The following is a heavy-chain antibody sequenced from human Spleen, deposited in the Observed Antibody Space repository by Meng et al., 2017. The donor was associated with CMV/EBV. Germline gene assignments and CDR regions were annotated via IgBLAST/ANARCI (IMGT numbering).Heavy chain of an antibody. CDR3: AKSYFHWYFDV. Sequence: GGSLRLSCAASGFTVNTNYMSWIRQAPGKGLEWVSYISSSDRTIYYADSVKGRFTISRDSAKNSLFLQMNNVRAEDTAVYYCAKSYFHWYFDVWGRGTLVTVSS. D-gene: IGHD3-9*01. CDR1: GFTVNTNY. J-gene: IGHJ2*01. CDR2: ISSSDRTI. V-gene: IGHV3-11*04.